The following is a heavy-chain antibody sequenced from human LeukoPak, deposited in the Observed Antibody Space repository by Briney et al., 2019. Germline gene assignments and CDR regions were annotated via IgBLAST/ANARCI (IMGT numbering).Heavy chain of an antibody. V-gene: IGHV3-64D*06. CDR1: GFTLRSHA. CDR2: ISDNGGST. CDR3: VKDNEAGGSPFDR. J-gene: IGHJ4*02. Sequence: PGRSLRLSCSASGFTLRSHAMHWVRQAPGKGLEYVSRISDNGGSTYHADSVKGRFTISRDNSKYTLYLQMSSLRAVDTAVYYCVKDNEAGGSPFDRWGQGTLVTVSS. D-gene: IGHD1-1*01.